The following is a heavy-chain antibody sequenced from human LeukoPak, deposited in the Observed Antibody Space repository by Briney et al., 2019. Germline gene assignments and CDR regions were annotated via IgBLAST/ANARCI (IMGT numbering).Heavy chain of an antibody. CDR2: IYHSGST. CDR3: ARVGTTYYDFWSGYPDTYFDY. CDR1: GGSISSSNW. J-gene: IGHJ4*02. D-gene: IGHD3-3*01. Sequence: GDLSLTCAVSGGSISSSNWWSWVRQPPGKGLEWIGEIYHSGSTNYNPSLKSRVTISVDKSKNQFSLKLSSVTAADTAVYYCARVGTTYYDFWSGYPDTYFDYWGQGTLVTVSS. V-gene: IGHV4-4*02.